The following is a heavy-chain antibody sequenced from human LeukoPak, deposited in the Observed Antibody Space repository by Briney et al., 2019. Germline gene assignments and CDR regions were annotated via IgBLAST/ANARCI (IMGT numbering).Heavy chain of an antibody. J-gene: IGHJ4*01. V-gene: IGHV4-4*02. CDR1: GGSVTSTNW. Sequence: PSETLSLTCGVSGGSVTSTNWWTWVRQPPGKGLEWIGEVHLDGRTNYNPSLESRLTISVDLSENHISLKLTSVTAADTAVYYCAREGGFFRPLDYSGHGILVTVSS. CDR3: AREGGFFRPLDY. CDR2: VHLDGRT. D-gene: IGHD3-3*01.